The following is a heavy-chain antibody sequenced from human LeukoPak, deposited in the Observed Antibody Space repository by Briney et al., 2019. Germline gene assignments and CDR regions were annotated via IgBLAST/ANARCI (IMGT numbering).Heavy chain of an antibody. CDR3: AKGSLGSWYYFDY. D-gene: IGHD6-13*01. J-gene: IGHJ4*02. Sequence: SGGSLRLSCVASGFTFSSYAMNWVRQAPGKGLQWVSGISGSGGTTDYADSVKGRFTIFRDNSKNTLYLQMNSLRAEDTAVYYCAKGSLGSWYYFDYWGQGTLVTVSS. CDR1: GFTFSSYA. V-gene: IGHV3-23*01. CDR2: ISGSGGTT.